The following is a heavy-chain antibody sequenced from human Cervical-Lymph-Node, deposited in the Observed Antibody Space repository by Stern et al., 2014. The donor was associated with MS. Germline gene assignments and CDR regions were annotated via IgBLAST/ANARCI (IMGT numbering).Heavy chain of an antibody. D-gene: IGHD3-10*01. J-gene: IGHJ4*02. CDR1: GYTFTGYY. V-gene: IGHV1-2*04. Sequence: QVQLVESGAEVKKPGASVKVSCKASGYTFTGYYMHWVRQAPGQGLEWMGWINPNSGGTNYAQKFQGWVTMTRDTSISTAYMELSRLRSDDTAVYYCARSYYYGSGSSPDYWGQGTLVTVSS. CDR2: INPNSGGT. CDR3: ARSYYYGSGSSPDY.